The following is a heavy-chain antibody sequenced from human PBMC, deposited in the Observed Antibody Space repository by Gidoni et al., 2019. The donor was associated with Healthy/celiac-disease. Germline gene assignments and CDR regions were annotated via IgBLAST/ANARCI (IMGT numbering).Heavy chain of an antibody. V-gene: IGHV2-70*01. CDR3: ARTNSSGWYSVGSFDY. D-gene: IGHD6-19*01. CDR2: IDWDDDK. CDR1: GFSLSTSGMC. J-gene: IGHJ4*02. Sequence: HVTLRESGPALVTPTQTLTLTCTFSGFSLSTSGMCVSWIRQPPGKALEWLALIDWDDDKYYSTSLKTRLTIPKDTSKNQVVLTMTNMDPVDTATYYCARTNSSGWYSVGSFDYWGQGTLVTVSS.